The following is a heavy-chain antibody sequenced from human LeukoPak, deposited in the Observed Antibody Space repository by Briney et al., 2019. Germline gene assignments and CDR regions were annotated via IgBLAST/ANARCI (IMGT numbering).Heavy chain of an antibody. CDR2: IKQDGSEK. CDR1: GFTFSSYW. J-gene: IGHJ4*02. V-gene: IGHV3-7*01. Sequence: GGSLRLSCAASGFTFSSYWMSWVRQAPGKGLEWVAKIKQDGSEKYYVDSVKGRFTISRDNAKNSLYLQMNSLRAEDTAVYHCARKAYCGGDCYPYYFVYWGQGTLVTVSS. D-gene: IGHD2-21*02. CDR3: ARKAYCGGDCYPYYFVY.